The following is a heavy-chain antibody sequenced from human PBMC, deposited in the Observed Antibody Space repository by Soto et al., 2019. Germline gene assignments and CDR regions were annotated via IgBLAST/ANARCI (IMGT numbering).Heavy chain of an antibody. V-gene: IGHV3-33*01. J-gene: IGHJ4*02. CDR1: GFTFSSYG. CDR3: ARERKSGYFGY. D-gene: IGHD3-3*01. Sequence: QVQLVESGGGVVQPGRSLRLSCAASGFTFSSYGMHWVRQAPGKGLEWVAVIWYDGSNKYYADSVKGRFTISRDNSKNPMYLQMNSLRAADTAVDYCARERKSGYFGYWGQGTLVTVSS. CDR2: IWYDGSNK.